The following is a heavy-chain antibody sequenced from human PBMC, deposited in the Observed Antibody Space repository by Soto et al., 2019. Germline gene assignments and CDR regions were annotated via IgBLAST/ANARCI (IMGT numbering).Heavy chain of an antibody. D-gene: IGHD3-16*02. CDR2: IRSKTNSYAT. CDR1: GFTVSGSA. CDR3: TSHLGELSFPRAFDI. V-gene: IGHV3-73*01. Sequence: EVQLVESGGGLVQPGGSLKLSCAASGFTVSGSAVHWVRQASGKGPEWVGRIRSKTNSYATAYAASVKGRFTIPRDDSKNTAYLQMNSLKTEDTAVYYSTSHLGELSFPRAFDIWGQGTMVTVSS. J-gene: IGHJ3*02.